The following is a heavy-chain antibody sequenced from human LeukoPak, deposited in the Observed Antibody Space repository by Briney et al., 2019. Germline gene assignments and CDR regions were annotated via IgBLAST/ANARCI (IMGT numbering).Heavy chain of an antibody. CDR2: IRTDGRNK. CDR3: ARDRIGELYRMDV. V-gene: IGHV3-30*02. Sequence: GGSLRLSCAASGFTFCSFGMHWVRQAPGRGLEWVAFIRTDGRNKYFADSVKGRFTISRDNPKNTLYLRMYSLRAEDTAVYYCARDRIGELYRMDVWGQGPTVTVSS. J-gene: IGHJ6*02. D-gene: IGHD3-10*01. CDR1: GFTFCSFG.